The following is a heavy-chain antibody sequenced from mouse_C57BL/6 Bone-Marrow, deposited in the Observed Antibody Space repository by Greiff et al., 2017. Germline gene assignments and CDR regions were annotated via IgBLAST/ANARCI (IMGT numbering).Heavy chain of an antibody. V-gene: IGHV1-81*01. D-gene: IGHD1-1*01. Sequence: QVHVKQSGAELARPGASVKLSCKASGYTFTSCGISWVKQRTGQGLEWIGEIYPRSGNTYYNEKFKGKATLTADKSSSTAYMELRSLTSEDSAVYFCARVRTVVSDYWGQGTTLTVSS. J-gene: IGHJ2*01. CDR3: ARVRTVVSDY. CDR1: GYTFTSCG. CDR2: IYPRSGNT.